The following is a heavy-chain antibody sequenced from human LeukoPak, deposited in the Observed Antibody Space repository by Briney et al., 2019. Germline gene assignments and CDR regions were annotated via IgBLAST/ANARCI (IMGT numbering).Heavy chain of an antibody. CDR3: ARAFVPTVGAYDY. CDR1: GFPFDDYG. V-gene: IGHV3-20*04. D-gene: IGHD1-26*01. J-gene: IGHJ4*02. CDR2: INWNGGNT. Sequence: GGSLRLSCGASGFPFDDYGVKWVRRAPGKGLEWVSGINWNGGNTAYVDSVKGRFTISRDNAKNSLYLQMNSLRADDTALYYCARAFVPTVGAYDYGGQGTLVTVSS.